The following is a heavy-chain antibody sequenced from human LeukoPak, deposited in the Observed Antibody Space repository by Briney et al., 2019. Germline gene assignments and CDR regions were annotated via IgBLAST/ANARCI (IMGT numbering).Heavy chain of an antibody. J-gene: IGHJ4*02. V-gene: IGHV3-23*01. CDR2: ISGSGGTT. Sequence: GGSLRLSCAASGFTFSTYIVTWVRQAPGKGLEWVSTISGSGGTTYYADSVKGRFTISRDNSKNTLYLQMSSLRAEDTAVYYCAKDRGRYYDSSGYYWGYYFDSWGQGILVTVST. CDR1: GFTFSTYI. D-gene: IGHD3-22*01. CDR3: AKDRGRYYDSSGYYWGYYFDS.